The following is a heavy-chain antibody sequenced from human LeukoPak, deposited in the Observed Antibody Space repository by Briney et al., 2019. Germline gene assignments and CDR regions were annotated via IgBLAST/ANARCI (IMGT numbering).Heavy chain of an antibody. CDR3: AKKLPDASSYFDF. D-gene: IGHD6-6*01. Sequence: GGSLRLSCVASGLTLSNYDTTWVRQAPGKGLEYVSSIGSGGYRFYGGSVKGRFSLSRDNSQNTVYLQMNSLRGEDTAIYFCAKKLPDASSYFDFWGQGILVTVSS. V-gene: IGHV3-23*01. J-gene: IGHJ4*02. CDR1: GLTLSNYD. CDR2: IGSGGYR.